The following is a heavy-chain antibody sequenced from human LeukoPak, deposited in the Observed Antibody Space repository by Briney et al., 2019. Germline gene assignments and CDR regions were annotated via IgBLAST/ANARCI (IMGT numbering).Heavy chain of an antibody. CDR1: GGTFSSYA. J-gene: IGHJ6*01. D-gene: IGHD6-13*01. CDR3: ARSAGPSYYYGMDV. Sequence: ASVKVSCKASGGTFSSYAISWVRQAPGQGLEWVGGIIPIFVAANYAQKFQGRVTITADESTSTAYMELSSLRSEDTAVYYCARSAGPSYYYGMDVWGQGTTVSVS. V-gene: IGHV1-69*13. CDR2: IIPIFVAA.